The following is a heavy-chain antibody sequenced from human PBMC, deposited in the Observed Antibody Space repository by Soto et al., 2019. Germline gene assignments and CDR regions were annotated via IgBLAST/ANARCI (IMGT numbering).Heavy chain of an antibody. D-gene: IGHD6-19*01. J-gene: IGHJ6*02. V-gene: IGHV4-30-4*01. CDR2: IYYSGST. Sequence: PSETLSLTCTVSGGSISSGDYYWSWIRQPPGKGLEWIGYIYYSGSTYYNPSLKSRVTISVDTSKNQFSLKLSSVTAADTAVYYCARGRRDGGWYVGRGYYYGMDVWGQGTTVTVSS. CDR1: GGSISSGDYY. CDR3: ARGRRDGGWYVGRGYYYGMDV.